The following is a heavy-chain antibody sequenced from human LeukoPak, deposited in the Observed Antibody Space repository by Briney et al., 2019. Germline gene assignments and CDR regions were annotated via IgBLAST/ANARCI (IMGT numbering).Heavy chain of an antibody. CDR1: GGSISSSSYY. CDR3: AGLRMGSSNWGFPVDY. J-gene: IGHJ4*02. D-gene: IGHD7-27*01. V-gene: IGHV4-39*07. CDR2: IYYSGST. Sequence: PSETLSLTCTVSGGSISSSSYYWGWIRQPPGTGLEWIGCIYYSGSTYYNPSLKSRVTISVDTSKNQCSLKLRSVAAADTALYYCAGLRMGSSNWGFPVDYWGQGTLVTVSS.